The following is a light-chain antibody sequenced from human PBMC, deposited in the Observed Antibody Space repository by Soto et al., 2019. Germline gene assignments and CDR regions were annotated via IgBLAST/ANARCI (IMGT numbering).Light chain of an antibody. V-gene: IGLV1-51*01. CDR2: DNN. CDR3: GTWDSSLSAVV. CDR1: SSNIGNNY. Sequence: QSVLTQPPSVSAAPGQRVTISCSGSSSNIGNNYVSWYQQLPGTAPKVLIYDNNKRPSGIPDRFSGSKSGTSATLDITGLQTGDEADYYCGTWDSSLSAVVFGGGTKLTVL. J-gene: IGLJ2*01.